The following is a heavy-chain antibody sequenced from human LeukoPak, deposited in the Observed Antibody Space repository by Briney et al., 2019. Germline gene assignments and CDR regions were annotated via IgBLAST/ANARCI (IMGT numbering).Heavy chain of an antibody. D-gene: IGHD3-22*01. J-gene: IGHJ4*02. CDR2: ISGSGGST. V-gene: IGHV3-23*01. Sequence: PGGSLRLSCAASGFTFSSYAMSWVRQAPGKGLEWVSAISGSGGSTYYADSVKGRFTISRDNSKNTLYLQMNSLRAEDTAVYYCANLQPPTYHYDSSGYPDYWGQGTLVTVSS. CDR3: ANLQPPTYHYDSSGYPDY. CDR1: GFTFSSYA.